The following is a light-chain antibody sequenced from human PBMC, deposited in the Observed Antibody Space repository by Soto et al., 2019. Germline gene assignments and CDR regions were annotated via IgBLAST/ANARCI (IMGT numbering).Light chain of an antibody. CDR2: EVT. CDR1: SSDIGSYNY. Sequence: QSVLTQPASVSGSPGQSITISCTGTSSDIGSYNYVSWYQQHPGKAPKLMIYEVTNRPSGVSNRFSGSKSGNTASLIISGLQAEDEADYYCSSYISSSTPLVFGGGTKLTVL. V-gene: IGLV2-14*01. CDR3: SSYISSSTPLV. J-gene: IGLJ3*02.